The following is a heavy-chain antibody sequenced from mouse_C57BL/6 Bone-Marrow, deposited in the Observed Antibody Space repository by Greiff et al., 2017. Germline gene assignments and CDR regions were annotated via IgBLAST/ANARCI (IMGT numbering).Heavy chain of an antibody. CDR3: AGGSYYSIGGFDY. Sequence: QVPLQQSGAELARPGASVKLSCKASGYTFTSYGISWVKQRTGQGLEWIGEIYPRSGNTYYNEKFKGKATLTADKSSSTAYMELRSLTSEDSAVYFCAGGSYYSIGGFDYWGQGTTLTVSS. D-gene: IGHD2-5*01. J-gene: IGHJ2*01. V-gene: IGHV1-81*01. CDR2: IYPRSGNT. CDR1: GYTFTSYG.